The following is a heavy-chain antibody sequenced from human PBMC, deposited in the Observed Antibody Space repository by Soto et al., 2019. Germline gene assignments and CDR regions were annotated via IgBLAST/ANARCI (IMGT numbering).Heavy chain of an antibody. CDR2: IKPDNGYT. Sequence: QLQLVQSGAEVERPGASVRVSCKAYGYPFSKYGISWIRQAPGQGREWMGWIKPDNGYTNYAQKFQGRVTMTTDTSSNTAYMELRSLRSDDTAVYYCATSYDSGFDPWGQGTLVSVSS. CDR3: ATSYDSGFDP. V-gene: IGHV1-18*04. D-gene: IGHD5-12*01. J-gene: IGHJ5*02. CDR1: GYPFSKYG.